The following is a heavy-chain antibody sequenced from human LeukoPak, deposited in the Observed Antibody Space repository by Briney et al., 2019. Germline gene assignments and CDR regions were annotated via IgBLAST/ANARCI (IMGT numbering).Heavy chain of an antibody. J-gene: IGHJ6*02. Sequence: GASVKVSCKASGGTFSSYAISWVRQAPGQGLEWMGGIIPIFGTANYAQKFQGRVTITADESTGTAYMELSSLRSEDTAVYYCARVGRSVELWRVYYYYGMDVWGQGTTVTVSS. D-gene: IGHD3-10*01. CDR3: ARVGRSVELWRVYYYYGMDV. CDR2: IIPIFGTA. V-gene: IGHV1-69*13. CDR1: GGTFSSYA.